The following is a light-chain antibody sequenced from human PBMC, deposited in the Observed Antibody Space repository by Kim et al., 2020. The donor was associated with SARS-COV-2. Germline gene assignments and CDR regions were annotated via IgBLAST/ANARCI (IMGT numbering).Light chain of an antibody. CDR1: QSVSGND. Sequence: EIVLTQSPGTLSLSSGERATLSCRASQSVSGNDLAWYQQRPGQAPTLLIYGAFTRASGVPDRFSGSGSGTDFTLTISRLEPDDFAVYYCQQYGNSYGFGPGTNLEI. J-gene: IGKJ2*03. CDR3: QQYGNSYG. V-gene: IGKV3-20*01. CDR2: GAF.